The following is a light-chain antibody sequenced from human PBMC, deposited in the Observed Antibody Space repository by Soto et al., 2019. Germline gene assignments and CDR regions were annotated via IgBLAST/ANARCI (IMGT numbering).Light chain of an antibody. V-gene: IGKV3-15*01. CDR1: QRVSSN. CDR3: QQYNNWPLT. Sequence: IIMTQSPATLSVSPGGRATLSCRASQRVSSNLAWYQQKPGQAPRLLIYGTSTRAIGIPPRVSGSGSGTEFTRTISSLPSEDFAVYFWQQYNNWPLTFGGGTKVEIK. J-gene: IGKJ4*01. CDR2: GTS.